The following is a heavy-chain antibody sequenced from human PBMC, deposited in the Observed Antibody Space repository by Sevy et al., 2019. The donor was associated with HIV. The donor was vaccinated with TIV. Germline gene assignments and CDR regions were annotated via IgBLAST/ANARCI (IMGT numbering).Heavy chain of an antibody. CDR1: GFTFDDYA. V-gene: IGHV3-9*01. D-gene: IGHD6-6*01. CDR3: AKGKSARPGEGMAV. J-gene: IGHJ6*02. CDR2: ISWNSGSI. Sequence: GGSLRLSCAASGFTFDDYAMHWVRQAPGKGLEWVSGISWNSGSIGYADSVKGRFTISRDNAKNSLYLQMNSLRAEDTALYYCAKGKSARPGEGMAVWGQGTTVTVSS.